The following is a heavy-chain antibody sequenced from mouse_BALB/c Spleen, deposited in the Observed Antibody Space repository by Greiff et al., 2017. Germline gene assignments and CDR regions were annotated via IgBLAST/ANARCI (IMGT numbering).Heavy chain of an antibody. CDR3: ARASTMITTGYFDV. J-gene: IGHJ1*01. V-gene: IGHV7-3*02. D-gene: IGHD2-4*01. CDR2: IRNKANGYTT. Sequence: EVMLVESGGGLVQPGGSLRLSCATSGFTFTDYYMSWVRQPPGKALEWLGFIRNKANGYTTEYSASVKGRFTISRDNSQSILYLQMNTLRAEDSATYYCARASTMITTGYFDVWGAGTTVTVSS. CDR1: GFTFTDYY.